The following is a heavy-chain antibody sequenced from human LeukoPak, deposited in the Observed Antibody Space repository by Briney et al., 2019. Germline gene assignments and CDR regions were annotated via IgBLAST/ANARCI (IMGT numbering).Heavy chain of an antibody. Sequence: GGSLRLSCAASGFTFSSYAMSWVRQAPGKGLEWVSAISGSGGSTYYADSVKGRFTISRDNSKNTLYLQMNSLRAKDTAVYYCAKDAQGLVRGGIYFDFWGQGSLVTVSS. CDR2: ISGSGGST. CDR3: AKDAQGLVRGGIYFDF. CDR1: GFTFSSYA. J-gene: IGHJ4*02. V-gene: IGHV3-23*01. D-gene: IGHD6-19*01.